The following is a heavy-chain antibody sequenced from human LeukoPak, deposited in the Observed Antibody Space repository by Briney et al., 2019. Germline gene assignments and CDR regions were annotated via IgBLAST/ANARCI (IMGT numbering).Heavy chain of an antibody. CDR1: GGTFSSYT. J-gene: IGHJ5*02. CDR3: AREGDGSGSFGFDP. Sequence: ASVEVSCKASGGTFSSYTISWVRQAPGQGLEWMGRIIPILGIASYAQKFQGRVTITADKSTSTAYMELSSLRSEDTAVYYCAREGDGSGSFGFDPWGQGTLVTVSS. CDR2: IIPILGIA. D-gene: IGHD6-13*01. V-gene: IGHV1-69*04.